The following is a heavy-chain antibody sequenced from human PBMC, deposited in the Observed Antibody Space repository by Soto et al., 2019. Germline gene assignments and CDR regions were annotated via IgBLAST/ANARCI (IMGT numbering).Heavy chain of an antibody. CDR1: GGSISSGGYS. V-gene: IGHV4-30-2*03. D-gene: IGHD2-15*01. CDR3: ARRARPMGCSGGSCYDPSFDY. Sequence: PSETLSLTCAVSGGSISSGGYSWSWIRQPPGKGLEWIGYIFYSGSTYYNPSLKSRVTISVDTSKNQFSLKLSSVTAADTAVYYCARRARPMGCSGGSCYDPSFDYWGQGTLVTVSS. J-gene: IGHJ4*02. CDR2: IFYSGST.